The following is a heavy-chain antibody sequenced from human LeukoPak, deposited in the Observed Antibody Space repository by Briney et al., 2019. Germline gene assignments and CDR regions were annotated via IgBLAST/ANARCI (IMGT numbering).Heavy chain of an antibody. V-gene: IGHV3-23*01. CDR2: ISGSGGRT. D-gene: IGHD2-21*01. CDR1: GFTFSSYA. Sequence: PGGSLRLSCAAAGFTFSSYAMSWVRQAPGKGLGWVAAISGSGGRTYYADSVKGRFTISRDNSKNTLYLQMNSLRAEDTAVYYCAKFLPTHIVVANYYFDYWGQGTLVTVSS. CDR3: AKFLPTHIVVANYYFDY. J-gene: IGHJ4*02.